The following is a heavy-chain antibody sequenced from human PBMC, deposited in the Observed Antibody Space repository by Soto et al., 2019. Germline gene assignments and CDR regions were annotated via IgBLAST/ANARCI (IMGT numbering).Heavy chain of an antibody. V-gene: IGHV4-59*08. CDR2: IYYSGTT. CDR1: GGSISTYY. D-gene: IGHD1-26*01. CDR3: ARHQADGTGSFPFDY. J-gene: IGHJ4*02. Sequence: SETLSLTCAVSGGSISTYYWSWIRQPPGKGLEWIGYIYYSGTTSYNPSLMRRVTISVDASKSQFSLKLTSVTAADTAVYYCARHQADGTGSFPFDYWGQGIPVTVSS.